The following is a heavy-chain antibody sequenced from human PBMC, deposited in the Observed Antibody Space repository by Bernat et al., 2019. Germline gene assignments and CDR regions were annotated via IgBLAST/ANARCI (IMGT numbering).Heavy chain of an antibody. D-gene: IGHD1-26*01. CDR2: IIPIFGTA. Sequence: QVQLVQSGAEVKKPGSSVKVSCKASGGTFSSYAISWVRQAPGQGLEWMGGIIPIFGTANYAQKFQGRVTITADKSTSTAYMELSSLRSEDTAVYYCARGNERRELLPYGMDVWGQGTTVTVSS. CDR3: ARGNERRELLPYGMDV. J-gene: IGHJ6*02. V-gene: IGHV1-69*06. CDR1: GGTFSSYA.